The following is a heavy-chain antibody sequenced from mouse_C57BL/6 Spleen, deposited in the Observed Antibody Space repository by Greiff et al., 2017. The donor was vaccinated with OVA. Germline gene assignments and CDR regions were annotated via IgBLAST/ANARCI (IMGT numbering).Heavy chain of an antibody. CDR1: GYTFTEYT. CDR2: FYPGSGSI. J-gene: IGHJ4*01. Sequence: QVQLQQSGAELVKPGASVKLSCKASGYTFTEYTIHWVKQRSGQGLEWIGWFYPGSGSIKYNEKFKDRVTLTADKSSSTVYMELSRLTSEDSAVYVCARHGPLYYEYDGDLYAMDYWGQGTSVTVAS. CDR3: ARHGPLYYEYDGDLYAMDY. V-gene: IGHV1-62-2*01. D-gene: IGHD2-4*01.